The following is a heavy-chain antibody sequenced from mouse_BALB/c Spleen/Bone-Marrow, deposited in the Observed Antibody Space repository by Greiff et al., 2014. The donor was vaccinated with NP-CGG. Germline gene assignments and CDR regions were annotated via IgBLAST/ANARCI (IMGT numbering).Heavy chain of an antibody. V-gene: IGHV1S56*01. J-gene: IGHJ1*01. Sequence: VQLVESGVELVKPGASVKLSCKASGNTFTSYDINWVRQRPEQGLEWIGWIFPGDSTTKYNEKFKGKATLSTNKSSSTVHMQLSRLTSEDSAVYFCVRSRLRDWYFDVWGAGTRSPSPQ. CDR3: VRSRLRDWYFDV. D-gene: IGHD1-2*01. CDR2: IFPGDSTT. CDR1: GNTFTSYD.